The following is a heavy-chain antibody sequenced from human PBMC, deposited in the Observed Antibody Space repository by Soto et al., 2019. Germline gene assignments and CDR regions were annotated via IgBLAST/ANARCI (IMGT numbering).Heavy chain of an antibody. V-gene: IGHV2-5*01. J-gene: IGHJ4*02. Sequence: SRPTLMNPTQTLTLTCTFSVFSFTTDGVAVGWIRQTPGGALEWLTLIYYNDDRRFSPSLKTRLTITGDTSKNQVVLSLTNVDPGDTATYFCAHSDGGYEIIYFDFWGQGIPVTV. CDR1: VFSFTTDGVA. D-gene: IGHD5-12*01. CDR2: IYYNDDR. CDR3: AHSDGGYEIIYFDF.